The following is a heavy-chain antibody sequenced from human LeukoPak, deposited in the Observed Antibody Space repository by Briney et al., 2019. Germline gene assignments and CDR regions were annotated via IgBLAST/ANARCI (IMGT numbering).Heavy chain of an antibody. V-gene: IGHV3-15*07. CDR3: TFYYDSSGYYYEFDY. D-gene: IGHD3-22*01. Sequence: GGSLRLSCAASGFTFSSYGMHWVRQAPGKGLEWVGRIKSKTDGGTTDYAAPVKGRFTISRDDSKNTLYLQMNSLKTEDTAVYYCTFYYDSSGYYYEFDYWGQGTLVTVSS. CDR2: IKSKTDGGTT. J-gene: IGHJ4*02. CDR1: GFTFSSYG.